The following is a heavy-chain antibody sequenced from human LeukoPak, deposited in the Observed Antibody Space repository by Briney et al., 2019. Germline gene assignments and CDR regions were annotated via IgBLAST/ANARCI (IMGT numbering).Heavy chain of an antibody. CDR2: IYTSGST. CDR3: AREGMDRDFDY. D-gene: IGHD2-2*03. J-gene: IGHJ4*02. Sequence: SETLSLTCTVSGGSISSGSYYWSWIRQPAGKGLEWIGRIYTSGSTNYNPSLKSRVTISVDTPKNQFSLKLSSVTAADTAVYYCAREGMDRDFDYWGQGTLVTVSS. CDR1: GGSISSGSYY. V-gene: IGHV4-61*02.